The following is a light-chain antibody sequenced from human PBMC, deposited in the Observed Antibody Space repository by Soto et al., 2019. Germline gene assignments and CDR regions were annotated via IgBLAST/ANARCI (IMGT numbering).Light chain of an antibody. CDR2: GAS. CDR3: HCEG. J-gene: IGKJ1*01. V-gene: IGKV3-20*01. Sequence: EIVLTQSPGTLSLSPGERATLSCRASQSVSSTYLAWYQHKPGQAPRLLIYGASSRATGIPDRFSGSGSGTDFTLTISRLEPEDFALYYCHCEGFGQGTKVEI. CDR1: QSVSSTY.